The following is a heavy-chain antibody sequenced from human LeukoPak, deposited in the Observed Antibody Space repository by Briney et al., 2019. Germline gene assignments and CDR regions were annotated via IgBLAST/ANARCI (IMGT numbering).Heavy chain of an antibody. D-gene: IGHD6-13*01. CDR3: ARVVAAAGNNWFDP. CDR1: GGSISSSNW. Sequence: SETLSLTCAVSGGSISSSNWWNWVRQPPGKGLEWIGEIYHSGSTNYNPSLKSRVTISVDKSKNQFSLKLNSVTAADTAVYYCARVVAAAGNNWFDPWGQGTLVTVSS. J-gene: IGHJ5*02. CDR2: IYHSGST. V-gene: IGHV4-4*02.